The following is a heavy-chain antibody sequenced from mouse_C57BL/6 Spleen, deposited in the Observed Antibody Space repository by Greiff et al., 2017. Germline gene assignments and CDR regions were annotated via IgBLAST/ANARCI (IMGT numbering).Heavy chain of an antibody. CDR1: GYTFTSYW. CDR2: IDPSDSYT. J-gene: IGHJ1*03. D-gene: IGHD2-4*01. Sequence: QVQLQQPGAELVKPGASVKMSCKASGYTFTSYWITWVKQRPGQGLEWIGVIDPSDSYTNYNQKFKGKATLTVDTSSSTAYMQLSSLTSEDSAVYYCAREGLRRRYFDVWGTGTTVTVSS. V-gene: IGHV1-69*02. CDR3: AREGLRRRYFDV.